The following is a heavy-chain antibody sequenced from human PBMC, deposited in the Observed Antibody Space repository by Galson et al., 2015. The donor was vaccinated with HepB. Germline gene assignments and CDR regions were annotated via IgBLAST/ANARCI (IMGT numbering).Heavy chain of an antibody. J-gene: IGHJ5*02. V-gene: IGHV1-8*01. CDR1: GYTFTSYD. CDR3: ARAYCSSTSCYDNWFDP. Sequence: SVKVSCKASGYTFTSYDINWVRQATGQGLEWMGWMNPNSGNTGYAQKFQGRVTMTRNTSISTAYMELSSLRSEDTAVYYCARAYCSSTSCYDNWFDPWGQGTLVTVS. D-gene: IGHD2-2*01. CDR2: MNPNSGNT.